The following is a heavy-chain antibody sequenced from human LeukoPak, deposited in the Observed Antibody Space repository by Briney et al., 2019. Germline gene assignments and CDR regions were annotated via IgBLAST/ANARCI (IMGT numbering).Heavy chain of an antibody. J-gene: IGHJ4*02. V-gene: IGHV3-23*01. CDR3: ATRPPVAVAGPFDY. Sequence: GGSLRLSRAASVFTLSSDTMNSVRQAPGKGLEGVSGISGSGGGTFYAHSVKGRFTISSDNSRNTLYLQMNSLRVDDTAVYYCATRPPVAVAGPFDYWGQGPLVTVSS. D-gene: IGHD6-19*01. CDR1: VFTLSSDT. CDR2: ISGSGGGT.